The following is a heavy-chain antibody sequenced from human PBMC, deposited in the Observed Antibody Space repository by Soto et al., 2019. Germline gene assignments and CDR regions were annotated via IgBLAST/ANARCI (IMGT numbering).Heavy chain of an antibody. CDR2: IYYSGST. CDR1: GGSISSGGYY. D-gene: IGHD4-17*01. V-gene: IGHV4-31*03. Sequence: QVQLQESGPGLVKPSQTLSLTCTVSGGSISSGGYYWSWIRQHPGKGLEWIGYIYYSGSTYYNPSLSSRVTISVDTSKNPFSLKLSSVTAADTAGYYCARAHDDYGFGPSYGYFGLWGRGTLVTVSS. J-gene: IGHJ2*01. CDR3: ARAHDDYGFGPSYGYFGL.